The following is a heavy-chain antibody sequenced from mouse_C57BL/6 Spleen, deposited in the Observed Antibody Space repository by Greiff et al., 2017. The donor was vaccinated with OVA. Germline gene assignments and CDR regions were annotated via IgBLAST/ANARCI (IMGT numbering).Heavy chain of an antibody. CDR2: ISYDGSN. CDR1: GYSITSGYY. CDR3: ARGKGLAY. V-gene: IGHV3-6*01. Sequence: DVKLVESGPGLVKPSQSLSLTCSVTGYSITSGYYWNWIRQFPGNKLEWMGYISYDGSNNYNPSLKNRISITRDTSKNQFFLKLNSVTTEDTATYYCARGKGLAYWGQGTLVTVSA. J-gene: IGHJ3*01.